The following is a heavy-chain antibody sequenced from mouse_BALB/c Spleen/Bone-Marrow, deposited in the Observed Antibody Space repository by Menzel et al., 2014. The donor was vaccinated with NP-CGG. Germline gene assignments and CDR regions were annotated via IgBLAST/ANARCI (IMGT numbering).Heavy chain of an antibody. Sequence: EVHLVESGGGLVQPGGSLKLSCAASGFDFSRYWMTWVRQAPGKGLEWIGEINPDSSTINYTPSLEDKFIISRDNAKDTLYLQMRKVRSEDTALYYCAKNYYYGYVAYWGQGTLVTVSA. CDR2: INPDSSTI. V-gene: IGHV4-1*02. CDR3: AKNYYYGYVAY. J-gene: IGHJ3*01. D-gene: IGHD1-2*01. CDR1: GFDFSRYW.